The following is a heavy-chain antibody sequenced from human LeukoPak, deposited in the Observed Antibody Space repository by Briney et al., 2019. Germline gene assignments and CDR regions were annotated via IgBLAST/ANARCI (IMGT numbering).Heavy chain of an antibody. CDR2: ISGGGGST. Sequence: PGGSLRLSCAASGFTFSSYAMSWVRQAPGKGLEWVSAISGGGGSTYYADSVKGRFTISRDNSKNTLYLQMNSLRAEDTAVYYCAKDPYTMVRGVIPTGYDYWGQGTLVTVSS. D-gene: IGHD3-10*01. J-gene: IGHJ4*02. V-gene: IGHV3-23*01. CDR3: AKDPYTMVRGVIPTGYDY. CDR1: GFTFSSYA.